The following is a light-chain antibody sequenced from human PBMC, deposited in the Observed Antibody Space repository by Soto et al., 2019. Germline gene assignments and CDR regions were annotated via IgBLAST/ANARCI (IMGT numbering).Light chain of an antibody. CDR3: SSYPSSSTYV. CDR1: GSDVGGYNY. Sequence: QSVLTQPASVSGSPGQSITISCTGTGSDVGGYNYVSSYSQHPGKPPKLMIYDVSNRPSGVSNRFSGSKSGNTASLTISGLQAEDEADYYCSSYPSSSTYVFGPGTKVTVL. J-gene: IGLJ1*01. V-gene: IGLV2-14*01. CDR2: DVS.